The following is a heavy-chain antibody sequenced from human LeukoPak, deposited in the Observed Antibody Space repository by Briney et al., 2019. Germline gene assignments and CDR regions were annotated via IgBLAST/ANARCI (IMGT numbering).Heavy chain of an antibody. J-gene: IGHJ5*02. CDR2: IHPDGSIT. D-gene: IGHD5-12*01. Sequence: GRSLRLSCAASGFTFSDYAMHWVRQAPGTGLVWVSRIHPDGSITTYADSVKGRFTISRDNAKNTLYLQMNSLRAEDTAVYYCAPQQTYSPYNWFDPWGQGTLVTVSS. CDR3: APQQTYSPYNWFDP. V-gene: IGHV3-74*03. CDR1: GFTFSDYA.